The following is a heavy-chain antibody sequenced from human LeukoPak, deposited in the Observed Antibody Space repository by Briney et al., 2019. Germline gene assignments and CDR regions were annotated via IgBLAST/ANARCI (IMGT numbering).Heavy chain of an antibody. CDR2: THSSGST. Sequence: SETLSLTCTVSGDSISGHYWSWIRQPAGKGLEWIGRTHSSGSTNYNPSFTSRVTMSVDMSKNKFSLRLSSVTAADTAVYYCARELQHYDYWGQGNLVTVSS. CDR3: ARELQHYDY. V-gene: IGHV4-4*07. CDR1: GDSISGHY. J-gene: IGHJ4*02. D-gene: IGHD3-3*02.